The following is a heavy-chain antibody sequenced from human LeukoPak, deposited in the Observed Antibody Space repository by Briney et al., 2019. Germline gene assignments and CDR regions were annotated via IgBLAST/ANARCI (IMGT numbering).Heavy chain of an antibody. Sequence: GASVKVSCKASGYTFTGYYMHWVRQAPGQGLEWMGWINPNSGGTNYAQKFQGRVTMTRDTSISTAYMELSRLRSDDTAVYYCARLSYSYGVYYFDYRGQGTLVTVSS. V-gene: IGHV1-2*02. J-gene: IGHJ4*02. D-gene: IGHD5-18*01. CDR1: GYTFTGYY. CDR3: ARLSYSYGVYYFDY. CDR2: INPNSGGT.